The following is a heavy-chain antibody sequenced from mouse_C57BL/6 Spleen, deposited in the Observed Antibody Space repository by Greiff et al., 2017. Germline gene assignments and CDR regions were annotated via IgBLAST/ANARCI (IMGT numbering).Heavy chain of an antibody. CDR1: GFNIKDDY. CDR2: IDPENGDT. CDR3: ARPYDYDGSWFAY. D-gene: IGHD2-4*01. V-gene: IGHV14-4*01. Sequence: VQLQQSGAELVRPGASVKLSCTASGFNIKDDYMHWVKQRPEQGLEWIGWIDPENGDTEYASKFQGKATITADTSSNTAYLQLSSLTSEDSAVYYCARPYDYDGSWFAYWGQGTLVTVSA. J-gene: IGHJ3*01.